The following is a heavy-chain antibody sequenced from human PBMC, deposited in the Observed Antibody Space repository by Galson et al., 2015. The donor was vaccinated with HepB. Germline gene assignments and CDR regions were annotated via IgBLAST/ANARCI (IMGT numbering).Heavy chain of an antibody. CDR1: GFTFDDYA. J-gene: IGHJ4*02. Sequence: SLRLSCAASGFTFDDYAMHWVRQAPGKGLEWVSGISWNSGSIGYADSVKGRFTISRDNAKNSLYLQMNSLRAEDTALYYCAKDLTAVAGTFLPVTFDYWGQGTLVTVSS. V-gene: IGHV3-9*01. D-gene: IGHD6-19*01. CDR3: AKDLTAVAGTFLPVTFDY. CDR2: ISWNSGSI.